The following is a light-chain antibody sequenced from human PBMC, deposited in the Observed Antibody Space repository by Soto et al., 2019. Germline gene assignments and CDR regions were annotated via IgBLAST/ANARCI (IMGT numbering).Light chain of an antibody. CDR2: AAS. V-gene: IGKV1-39*01. Sequence: DSHMTQSPSSLSASVGDRISITCGASQSVSSYLNWYQQKPGKAPRLLIYAASHLQTGVPSRFRGTGSATHFTLTSSSLQPEDFATYYCQQSYRAVTFGQGTRLEIK. CDR3: QQSYRAVT. J-gene: IGKJ5*01. CDR1: QSVSSY.